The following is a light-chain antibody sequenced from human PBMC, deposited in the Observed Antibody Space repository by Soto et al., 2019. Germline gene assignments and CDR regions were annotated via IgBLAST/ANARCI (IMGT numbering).Light chain of an antibody. V-gene: IGKV3-15*01. J-gene: IGKJ2*01. CDR3: QQYNNWPDT. CDR2: GAS. Sequence: EIVMTQSPATLSVSPGERATLSCRASQSLSSNLAWYQQKPGQAPRLLIYGASTRATGIPARFSGSGSGTEFTLTISSLRSEDFAVYYCQQYNNWPDTFGQGTKVDIK. CDR1: QSLSSN.